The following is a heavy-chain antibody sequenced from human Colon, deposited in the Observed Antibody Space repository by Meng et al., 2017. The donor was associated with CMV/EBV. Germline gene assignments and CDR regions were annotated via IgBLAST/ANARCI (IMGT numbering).Heavy chain of an antibody. V-gene: IGHV3-74*01. J-gene: IGHJ6*02. CDR2: IDSDGSSV. CDR1: GFTFSFHW. CDR3: ARGKEYNVWSGYYTTNYHGMDV. D-gene: IGHD3-3*01. Sequence: GGSLRLSCAASGFTFSFHWMHWVRQTPGKGLMWVSRIDSDGSSVTYADSVKGRFTISRDNARNSLHLQMNTLRAEDTAVYYCARGKEYNVWSGYYTTNYHGMDVWGQGTTVTVSS.